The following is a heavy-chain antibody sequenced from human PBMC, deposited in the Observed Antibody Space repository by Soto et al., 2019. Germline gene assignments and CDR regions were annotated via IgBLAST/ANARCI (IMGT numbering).Heavy chain of an antibody. CDR2: IYFRGNT. CDR1: GDSISRIDYY. Sequence: QVQLQESGPGLVKPSQTLSLTCSVSGDSISRIDYYWTWIRQHPEKGLEWIGNIYFRGNTYYSPSLESRLTISVDTSKNQFSLKLTSVTAADTAVYYCAREGGSYDSGRYLIRGASDIWGQGTMVTVSS. CDR3: AREGGSYDSGRYLIRGASDI. D-gene: IGHD3-22*01. V-gene: IGHV4-31*03. J-gene: IGHJ3*02.